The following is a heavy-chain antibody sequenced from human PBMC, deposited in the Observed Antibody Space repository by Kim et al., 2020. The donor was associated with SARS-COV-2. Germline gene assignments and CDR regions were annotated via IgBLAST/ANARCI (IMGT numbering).Heavy chain of an antibody. CDR2: ISSSSSTI. V-gene: IGHV3-48*02. D-gene: IGHD3-9*01. J-gene: IGHJ6*02. Sequence: GGSLRLSCAASGFTFSSYSMNWVRQAPGKGLEWVSYISSSSSTIYYADSVKGRFTISRDNAKNSLYLQMNSLRDEDTAVYYCARDSVGVRYFDWRHYYYGMDVWGQGTTVTVSS. CDR1: GFTFSSYS. CDR3: ARDSVGVRYFDWRHYYYGMDV.